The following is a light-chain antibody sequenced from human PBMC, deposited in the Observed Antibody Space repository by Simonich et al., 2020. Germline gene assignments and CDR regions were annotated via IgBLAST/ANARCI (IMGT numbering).Light chain of an antibody. J-gene: IGLJ3*02. CDR1: SSDVGGYNY. CDR2: DVR. CDR3: SSYTSSSTWV. V-gene: IGLV2-14*01. Sequence: QSALTQPASVSGSPGQSVTISCTGTSSDVGGYNYVSWYQQHPGTAPKLMIYDVRKRPLGVANRFSGSKSCNTAALTISGLQAEDEADYYCSSYTSSSTWVFGGGTKLTVL.